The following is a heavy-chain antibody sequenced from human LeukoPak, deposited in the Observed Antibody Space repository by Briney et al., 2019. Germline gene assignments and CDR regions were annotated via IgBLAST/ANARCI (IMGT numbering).Heavy chain of an antibody. V-gene: IGHV3-7*04. CDR1: GFSFSSSW. Sequence: GGSLRLSCAASGFSFSSSWMSWVRQAPGKGLEWVANIKQDGSEKDYVDSVKGRFTISRDNAQNSLYLQMNSLRADDTAVYYCARDTSGYSWSYWGQGTLVTVSS. J-gene: IGHJ4*02. CDR2: IKQDGSEK. CDR3: ARDTSGYSWSY. D-gene: IGHD3-22*01.